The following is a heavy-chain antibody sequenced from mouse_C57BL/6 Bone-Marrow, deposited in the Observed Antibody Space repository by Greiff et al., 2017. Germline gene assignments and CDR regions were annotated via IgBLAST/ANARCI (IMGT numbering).Heavy chain of an antibody. V-gene: IGHV5-6*01. J-gene: IGHJ3*01. CDR2: ISSGGSYT. CDR3: ARGGGYWFAY. Sequence: EVQLVESGGDLVKPGGSLKLSCAASGFTFSSYGMSWVRQTPDKRLEWVATISSGGSYTYYPDSVKGRFTISRDNTKNTRYLQMSSLKSEDTDVYYCARGGGYWFAYWGQGTLVTVSA. CDR1: GFTFSSYG. D-gene: IGHD1-1*02.